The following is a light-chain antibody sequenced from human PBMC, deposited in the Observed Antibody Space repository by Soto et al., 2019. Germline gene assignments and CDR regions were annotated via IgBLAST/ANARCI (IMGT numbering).Light chain of an antibody. Sequence: QSALTQPASVSGSPGQSITISCTGTSSDVGSYDLVSWYQHHPGKAHKLMNYEVSKRPSGVSNRFSGSKSDNTASLTISGFQAEDEADYYCCSFAGSSTYVFGTGTKVTVL. CDR3: CSFAGSSTYV. J-gene: IGLJ1*01. CDR1: SSDVGSYDL. CDR2: EVS. V-gene: IGLV2-23*02.